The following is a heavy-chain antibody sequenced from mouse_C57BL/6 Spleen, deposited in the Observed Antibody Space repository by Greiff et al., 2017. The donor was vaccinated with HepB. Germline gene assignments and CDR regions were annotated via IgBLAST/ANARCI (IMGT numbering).Heavy chain of an antibody. CDR1: GYTFTSYT. CDR2: INPSSGYT. V-gene: IGHV1-4*01. J-gene: IGHJ3*01. D-gene: IGHD2-4*01. Sequence: VKLMESGAELARPGASVKMSCKASGYTFTSYTMHWVKQRPGQGLEWIGYINPSSGYTKYNQKFKDKATLTAEKSSSTAYMKLSSLTSEDSAVYYCARRDYDGLFAYWGQGTLVTVSA. CDR3: ARRDYDGLFAY.